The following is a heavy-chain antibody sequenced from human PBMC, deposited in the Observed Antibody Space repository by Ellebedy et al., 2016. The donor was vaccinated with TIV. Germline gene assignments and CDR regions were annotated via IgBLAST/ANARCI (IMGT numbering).Heavy chain of an antibody. Sequence: GESLKISXAASGFTFSTSAMSWVRQAPGKGLEWVSAISGSGSSIYSADSVKGRFTISRDNSKNTLYLQMNSLRAEDTAVYYCAKDSLGSGSYSNWGQGTLVTVPS. CDR2: ISGSGSSI. J-gene: IGHJ4*02. D-gene: IGHD1-26*01. V-gene: IGHV3-23*01. CDR1: GFTFSTSA. CDR3: AKDSLGSGSYSN.